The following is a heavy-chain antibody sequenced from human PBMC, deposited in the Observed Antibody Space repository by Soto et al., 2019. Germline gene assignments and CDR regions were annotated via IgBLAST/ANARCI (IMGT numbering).Heavy chain of an antibody. CDR1: GDSISRYN. V-gene: IGHV4-59*08. CDR2: FRSGGGT. CDR3: LGQGLGVLHVLVDV. J-gene: IGHJ6*02. Sequence: QVQLQESGPGLVKPSETLSLTCTVSGDSISRYNLAGIRQPPGKELEWIGYFRSGGGTSYNPSLKSRVAISADTSMKQCSLRLSSVTAADTAVYYCLGQGLGVLHVLVDVWGQGNTVTVSS. D-gene: IGHD3-10*01.